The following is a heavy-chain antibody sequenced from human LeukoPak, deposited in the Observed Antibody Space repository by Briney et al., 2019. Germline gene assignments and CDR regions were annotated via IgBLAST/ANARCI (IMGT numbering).Heavy chain of an antibody. J-gene: IGHJ4*02. D-gene: IGHD3-10*01. CDR2: ISSSGSTI. Sequence: PGGSLRLSCAASGFTFSSYEMNWVRQALGKGLEWVSYISSSGSTIYYADSVKGRFTISRDNAKNSLYLQMNSLRAEDTAVYYCARADYYGSGSYSLFDYWGQGTLVTVSS. V-gene: IGHV3-48*03. CDR1: GFTFSSYE. CDR3: ARADYYGSGSYSLFDY.